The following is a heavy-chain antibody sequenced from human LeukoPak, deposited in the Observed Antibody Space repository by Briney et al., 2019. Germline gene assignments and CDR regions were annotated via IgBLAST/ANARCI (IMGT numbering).Heavy chain of an antibody. J-gene: IGHJ4*02. D-gene: IGHD6-19*01. CDR1: GFTFSSYA. CDR2: ISGGGGST. CDR3: AKVRNSGWYPSGFDY. Sequence: GGSLRLSCAASGFTFSSYAMSWVRQAPGKGLEWVSAISGGGGSTYYADSVKGRFTISRDNSKNTLYLQMNSLRAEDTSVYYCAKVRNSGWYPSGFDYWGQGTLVTVSS. V-gene: IGHV3-23*01.